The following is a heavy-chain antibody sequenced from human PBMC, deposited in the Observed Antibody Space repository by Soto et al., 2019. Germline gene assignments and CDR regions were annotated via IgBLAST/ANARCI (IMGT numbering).Heavy chain of an antibody. CDR2: ISYDGSNK. CDR3: ARGDRSNSRGFYYYYGMDV. V-gene: IGHV3-30-3*01. D-gene: IGHD4-4*01. CDR1: GFTFSSYA. J-gene: IGHJ6*02. Sequence: ESGGGVVQPGRSLRLSCAASGFTFSSYAMHWVRQAPGKGLEWVAVISYDGSNKYYADSVKGRFTISRDNSKNTLYLQMNSLRAEDTAVYYCARGDRSNSRGFYYYYGMDVWGQGTTVTVSS.